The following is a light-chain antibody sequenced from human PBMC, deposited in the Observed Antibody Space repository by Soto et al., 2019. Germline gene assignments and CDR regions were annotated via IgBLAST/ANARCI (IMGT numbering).Light chain of an antibody. CDR1: RSLYSGGYTY. Sequence: DIVMTQSPFSLPVTPGEPASISCRSSRSLYSGGYTYLDWYLQKPGQPPQLLISFGSNRASGVPDRFSVSGSGTDFTLEINRVEAEDLGVYYCMQTLQTPLTFGGGTKVEI. V-gene: IGKV2-28*01. J-gene: IGKJ4*01. CDR2: FGS. CDR3: MQTLQTPLT.